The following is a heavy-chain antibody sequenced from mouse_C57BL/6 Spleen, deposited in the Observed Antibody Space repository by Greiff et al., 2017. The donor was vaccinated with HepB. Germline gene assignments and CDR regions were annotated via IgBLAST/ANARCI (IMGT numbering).Heavy chain of an antibody. CDR2: IDPSDSYT. V-gene: IGHV1-59*01. Sequence: QVQLQQPGAELVRPGTSVKLSCKASGYTFTSYWMHWVKQRPGQGLEWIGVIDPSDSYTNYNQKFKGKATLTVDTSSSTAYMQLSSLTSEDSAVYYCARALLITTVVEGFAYWGQGTLVTVSA. CDR3: ARALLITTVVEGFAY. J-gene: IGHJ3*01. CDR1: GYTFTSYW. D-gene: IGHD1-1*01.